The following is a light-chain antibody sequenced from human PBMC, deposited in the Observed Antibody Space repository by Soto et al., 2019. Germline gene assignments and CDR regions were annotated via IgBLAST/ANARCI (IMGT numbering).Light chain of an antibody. J-gene: IGLJ7*01. Sequence: QSALTQPPSVSGSPGQSVTISCTGTSSDVGSYNRVSWYQQPPDTAPKLMVYEVSKRPSGVPDRFSGSKSGNTASLTISGLQAEDEADYYCSSYTSSNTVVFGTGTQLTVL. V-gene: IGLV2-18*02. CDR2: EVS. CDR1: SSDVGSYNR. CDR3: SSYTSSNTVV.